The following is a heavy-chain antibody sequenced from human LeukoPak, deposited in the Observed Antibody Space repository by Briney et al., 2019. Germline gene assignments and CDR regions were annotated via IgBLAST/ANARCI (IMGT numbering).Heavy chain of an antibody. Sequence: SETLSLTCAVYGGSFSGYYWSWIRQPPGKGLEWIGEINHSGSTNYNPSLKSRVTISVDTSKNQFSLKLSSVTAADTAVYYCARQIYGSGSFYFDYWGQGTLVTVSS. V-gene: IGHV4-34*01. CDR3: ARQIYGSGSFYFDY. CDR2: INHSGST. D-gene: IGHD3-10*01. J-gene: IGHJ4*02. CDR1: GGSFSGYY.